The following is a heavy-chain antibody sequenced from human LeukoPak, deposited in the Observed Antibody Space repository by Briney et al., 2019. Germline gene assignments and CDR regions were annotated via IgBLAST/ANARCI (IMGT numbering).Heavy chain of an antibody. J-gene: IGHJ6*02. CDR1: GFTFSSYA. D-gene: IGHD1-26*01. V-gene: IGHV3-23*01. Sequence: PGGSLRLSCAASGFTFSSYAMSWVRQAPGKGLEWVSAISGSGGSTYYADSVKGRFTISRDNSKNTLYLQMNSLRAEDTAVYYCAEIDSLLDYYYYGMDVWGQGTTVTVSS. CDR3: AEIDSLLDYYYYGMDV. CDR2: ISGSGGST.